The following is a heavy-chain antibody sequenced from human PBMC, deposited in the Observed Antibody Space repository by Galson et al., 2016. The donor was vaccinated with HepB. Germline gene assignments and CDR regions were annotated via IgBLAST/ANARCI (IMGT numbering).Heavy chain of an antibody. CDR1: GFTFSNYG. CDR2: DSMDGRRK. J-gene: IGHJ4*02. D-gene: IGHD2/OR15-2a*01. CDR3: ARRHEYCPPVGCSVDY. Sequence: SLRLSCAASGFTFSNYGMHWVRQAPGKGLEWVAADSMDGRRKFYADSVKGRFTISRDNSNSMLFLQMSSLRADDTAGYYCARRHEYCPPVGCSVDYWGQGTLVSVSS. V-gene: IGHV3-30*03.